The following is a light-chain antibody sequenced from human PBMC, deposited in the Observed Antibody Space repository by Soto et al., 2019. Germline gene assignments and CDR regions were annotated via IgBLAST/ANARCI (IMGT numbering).Light chain of an antibody. V-gene: IGLV2-14*01. Sequence: SVLTQPPSASGSPGQSVTLSCTGTSSDVGAYNYVSWYQQHPGKAPRLMIYDVTSRPSGVSNRFSGSKSGNTASLTISGLQAEDEADYYCTSYTSGSTYVFGTGTKVTVL. J-gene: IGLJ1*01. CDR1: SSDVGAYNY. CDR2: DVT. CDR3: TSYTSGSTYV.